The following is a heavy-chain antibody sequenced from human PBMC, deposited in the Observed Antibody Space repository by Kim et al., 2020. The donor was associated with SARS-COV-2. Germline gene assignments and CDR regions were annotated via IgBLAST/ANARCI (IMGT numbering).Heavy chain of an antibody. CDR2: ISGSGGTT. J-gene: IGHJ4*02. V-gene: IGHV3-23*01. CDR3: AKDRAYCGGDCYWGDCDY. CDR1: GFTFSSYA. Sequence: GGSLRLSCAASGFTFSSYAMSWVRQAPGKGLEWVSAISGSGGTTYYADSVKGRFTISRDNSKNTLYLQMNSLRAEDTAVYYCAKDRAYCGGDCYWGDCDYWGQGTLVTVSS. D-gene: IGHD2-21*02.